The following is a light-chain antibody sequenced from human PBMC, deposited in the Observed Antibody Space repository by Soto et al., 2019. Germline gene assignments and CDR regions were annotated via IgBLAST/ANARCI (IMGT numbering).Light chain of an antibody. Sequence: QPVLTQPASVSGSPGQSITISCTGTSRDVGGYNYVSWYQHHPGKAPKLIIYDVSNRPSGVSNRFSGSKSGNTASLTISGLQPEDEADYYCSSYTTSNTRQIVVGTGTKLTVL. CDR1: SRDVGGYNY. J-gene: IGLJ1*01. V-gene: IGLV2-14*03. CDR3: SSYTTSNTRQIV. CDR2: DVS.